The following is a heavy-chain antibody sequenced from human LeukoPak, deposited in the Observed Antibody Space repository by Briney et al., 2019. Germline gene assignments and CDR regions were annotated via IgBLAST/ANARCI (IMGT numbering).Heavy chain of an antibody. Sequence: PGGSLRLSCAASGFTFSSYAMHWVRQAPGKGLEWVAVISYDGSNKYYADSVKGRFTISRDNSKNTLYLQMNSLRAEDTAVYYCARDMTYYYRGYFDYWGQGTLVTVSS. CDR1: GFTFSSYA. CDR3: ARDMTYYYRGYFDY. CDR2: ISYDGSNK. D-gene: IGHD3-10*01. V-gene: IGHV3-30-3*01. J-gene: IGHJ4*02.